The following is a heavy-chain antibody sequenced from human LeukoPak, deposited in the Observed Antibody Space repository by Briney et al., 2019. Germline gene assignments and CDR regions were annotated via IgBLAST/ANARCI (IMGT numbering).Heavy chain of an antibody. CDR1: GGSISSYY. J-gene: IGHJ6*02. Sequence: SETLSLTYTVSGGSISSYYWSWIRQPAGKGLEWIGRIYTSGSTNYNPSLKSRVTMSVDTSKNQFSLKLSSVTAADTAVYYCARHKGTPTAAGVYYYYYGMDVWGQGTTVTVSS. D-gene: IGHD6-13*01. V-gene: IGHV4-4*07. CDR3: ARHKGTPTAAGVYYYYYGMDV. CDR2: IYTSGST.